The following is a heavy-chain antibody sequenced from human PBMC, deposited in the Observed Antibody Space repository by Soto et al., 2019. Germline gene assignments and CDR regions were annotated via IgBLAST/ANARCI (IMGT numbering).Heavy chain of an antibody. J-gene: IGHJ6*02. Sequence: GGSLRLSCTASGFTFSSYAIHWVRQAPGKGLEWVAVISYDGSHKYYADAAKGRVTISRDNAKNTLYLQMSSLRSEDTAVYYCVRFSGMDVWGQGTTVTVSS. CDR2: ISYDGSHK. V-gene: IGHV3-30-3*01. CDR3: VRFSGMDV. CDR1: GFTFSSYA.